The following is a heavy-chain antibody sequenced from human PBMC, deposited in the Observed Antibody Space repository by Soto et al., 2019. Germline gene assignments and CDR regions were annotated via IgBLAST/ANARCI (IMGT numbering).Heavy chain of an antibody. Sequence: GESLKISCQGSGFSFTSSWINWVRQMPGKGLEWMGNVDPGDSYTRYSPSFQGHVTISVDKSISTAYLQWSDLKASDTAMYYCAWSATGTAPNYFDYWGQGTLVTVS. V-gene: IGHV5-10-1*01. J-gene: IGHJ4*01. CDR1: GFSFTSSW. D-gene: IGHD6-13*01. CDR3: AWSATGTAPNYFDY. CDR2: VDPGDSYT.